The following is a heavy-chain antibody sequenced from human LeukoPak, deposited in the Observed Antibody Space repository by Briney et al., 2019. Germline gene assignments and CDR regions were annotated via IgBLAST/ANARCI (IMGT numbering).Heavy chain of an antibody. CDR3: AKDIRVYYYYGMDV. CDR2: ISWNSGSI. J-gene: IGHJ6*02. CDR1: GFTFGDYA. Sequence: GGSLRLSCAASGFTFGDYAMHWVRQAPGKGLEWVSGISWNSGSIGYADSVKGRFTISRDNAKNSLYLQMNSLRAEDTALYYCAKDIRVYYYYGMDVWGQGTTVTVSS. V-gene: IGHV3-9*01.